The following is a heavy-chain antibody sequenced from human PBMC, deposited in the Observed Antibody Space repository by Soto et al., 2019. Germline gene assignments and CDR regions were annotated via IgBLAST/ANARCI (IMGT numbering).Heavy chain of an antibody. CDR2: INWNSGSI. CDR1: GFTFDDYA. J-gene: IGHJ1*01. D-gene: IGHD6-13*01. Sequence: PGGSRRLSWAASGFTFDDYAMHWVRQVPGKGLEWVSGINWNSGSIGYGDSVKGRFAISRDNAKNSLHLQMNSLSAEDTAFYYCVKDESINWYSGHFRHWGQGTLVTVSS. CDR3: VKDESINWYSGHFRH. V-gene: IGHV3-9*01.